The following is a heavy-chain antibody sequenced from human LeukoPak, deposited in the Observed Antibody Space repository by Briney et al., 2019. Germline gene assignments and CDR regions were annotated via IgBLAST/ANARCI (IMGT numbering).Heavy chain of an antibody. D-gene: IGHD6-13*01. CDR2: IRYDGSNK. J-gene: IGHJ6*03. CDR3: AKDAKYSSSWYMSHMDV. Sequence: GGSLRLSCAASGFTLSSYGMHWVRQAQGKGLEWVAFIRYDGSNKYYADYVKGRFTISRDNSKNTLYLQMNSLRAEDTAVYYCAKDAKYSSSWYMSHMDVWGKGTTVTVSS. V-gene: IGHV3-30*02. CDR1: GFTLSSYG.